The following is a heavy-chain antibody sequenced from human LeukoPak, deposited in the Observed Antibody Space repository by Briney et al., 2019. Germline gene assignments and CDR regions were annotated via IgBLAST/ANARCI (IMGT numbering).Heavy chain of an antibody. CDR1: GGSFSGYY. CDR3: ARTTRPVAGGHWFDP. Sequence: SETLSLTCAVYGGSFSGYYWSWIRQPPGKGLEWIGEINHSGSTNYNPSLKSRVTISVDTSKNQFSLKLSSVTAADTAVYYCARTTRPVAGGHWFDPWGQGTLVTVSS. CDR2: INHSGST. D-gene: IGHD6-13*01. J-gene: IGHJ5*02. V-gene: IGHV4-34*01.